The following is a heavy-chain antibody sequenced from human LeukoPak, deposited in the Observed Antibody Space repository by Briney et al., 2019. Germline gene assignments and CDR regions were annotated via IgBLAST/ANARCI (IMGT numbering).Heavy chain of an antibody. V-gene: IGHV3-15*01. CDR2: IKSKTDGGTT. CDR3: TTEWGIAAAGSDY. Sequence: GGSLRLSCAASGFTFSNAWMSWVRQAPGKGLEWVGRIKSKTDGGTTDYAAPAKGRFTISRDDSKNTLYLQMNSLKTEDTAVYYCTTEWGIAAAGSDYWGQGTLVTVSS. CDR1: GFTFSNAW. J-gene: IGHJ4*02. D-gene: IGHD6-13*01.